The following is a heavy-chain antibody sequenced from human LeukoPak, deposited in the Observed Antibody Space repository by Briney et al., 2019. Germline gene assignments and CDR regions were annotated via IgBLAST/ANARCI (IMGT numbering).Heavy chain of an antibody. J-gene: IGHJ5*02. Sequence: MASETLSLTCTVPGSSISSYYWSWIRQPPGKGLEWIGYIYYSGSTNYNPSLKSRVTISVDTSKIQFSLKLSSVTAADTAVYYCARSPPMVRGVIGNLFDPWGQGTLVTVCS. D-gene: IGHD3-10*01. CDR1: GSSISSYY. V-gene: IGHV4-59*08. CDR2: IYYSGST. CDR3: ARSPPMVRGVIGNLFDP.